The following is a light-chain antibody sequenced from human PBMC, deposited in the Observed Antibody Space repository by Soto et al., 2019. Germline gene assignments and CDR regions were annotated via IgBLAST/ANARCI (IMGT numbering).Light chain of an antibody. Sequence: SVLTQPASVSGSPGQSITISCTGTSSDIGRYNYVSWFQQHPGKVPKLVTFEVNYRPSGVSDRFSGSKSGNTASLTITGLQAEDEADYYCTSCITANTRCVFGSGTKVTVL. CDR3: TSCITANTRCV. V-gene: IGLV2-14*01. CDR1: SSDIGRYNY. J-gene: IGLJ1*01. CDR2: EVN.